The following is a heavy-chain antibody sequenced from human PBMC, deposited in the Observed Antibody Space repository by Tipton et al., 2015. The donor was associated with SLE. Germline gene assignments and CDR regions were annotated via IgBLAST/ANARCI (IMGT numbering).Heavy chain of an antibody. CDR1: GGSTNSYY. J-gene: IGHJ5*02. CDR2: IYDSGST. D-gene: IGHD2-15*01. Sequence: TLSLTCTVSGGSTNSYYWTWIRQPPGKGLEWIGRIYDSGSTNYNPSLKSRVTISQDTSKNQFSLKLSSVTAADTAVYYCARDRRYYRDGFDPWGQGTLVTVSS. CDR3: ARDRRYYRDGFDP. V-gene: IGHV4-59*01.